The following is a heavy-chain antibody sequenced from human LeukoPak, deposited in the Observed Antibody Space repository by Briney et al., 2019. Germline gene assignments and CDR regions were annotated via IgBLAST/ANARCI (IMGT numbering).Heavy chain of an antibody. CDR1: GFTFSSYS. CDR3: ARDGWFGDYNWFDP. V-gene: IGHV3-48*01. Sequence: PGGSLRLSCAASGFTFSSYSMHLVRQAPGKGLEWISYISSASNTIYYADSVKGRFTVSRDNAKNSVYLQMNRLRAEDTDMYYCARDGWFGDYNWFDPWGQGTLVTVSS. CDR2: ISSASNTI. J-gene: IGHJ5*02. D-gene: IGHD3-10*01.